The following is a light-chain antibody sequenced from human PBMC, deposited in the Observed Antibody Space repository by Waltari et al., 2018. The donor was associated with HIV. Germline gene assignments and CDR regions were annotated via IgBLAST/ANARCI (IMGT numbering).Light chain of an antibody. CDR1: NIGSKR. V-gene: IGLV3-21*04. CDR2: YDS. CDR3: QLWDSNTDHPV. J-gene: IGLJ2*01. Sequence: SYVLTQPPSVSVAPGKTAGVSCGGNNIGSKRVTWYQQRPGQAPVVVIYYDSDRPSGIPERFSGSNSGDTATLTIRRVEAGDEADYYCQLWDSNTDHPVFGGGTKLTVL.